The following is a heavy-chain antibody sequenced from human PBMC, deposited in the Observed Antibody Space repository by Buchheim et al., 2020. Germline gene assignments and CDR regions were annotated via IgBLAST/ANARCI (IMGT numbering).Heavy chain of an antibody. D-gene: IGHD3-3*01. J-gene: IGHJ5*02. CDR3: AREDFWFDP. V-gene: IGHV4-4*02. Sequence: QQQLQESGPGLVKPSGTLSLTCTVSGDSISSDNWWSWVRQSPEKGLEWIGDVHHSGRTNSNPSLKSRVTISIDKFQNQFSPRLTSLSAADTAVYYCAREDFWFDPWGQGTL. CDR1: GDSISSDNW. CDR2: VHHSGRT.